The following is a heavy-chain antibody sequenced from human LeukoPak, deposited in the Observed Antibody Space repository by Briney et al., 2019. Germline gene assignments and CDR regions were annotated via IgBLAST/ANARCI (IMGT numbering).Heavy chain of an antibody. CDR2: MNPNSGNT. CDR1: GYTFTSYD. J-gene: IGHJ4*02. Sequence: ASVKVSCKASGYTFTSYDINWVRQATGQGLEWMGWMNPNSGNTGYAQKLQGRVTMTTDTSTSTAYMELRSLRSDDTAVYYCARGGQVWTTPWGYWGQGTLVTVSS. CDR3: ARGGQVWTTPWGY. V-gene: IGHV1-8*01. D-gene: IGHD4-11*01.